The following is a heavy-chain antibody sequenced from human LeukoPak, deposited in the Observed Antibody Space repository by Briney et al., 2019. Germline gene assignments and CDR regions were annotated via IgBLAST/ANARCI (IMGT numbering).Heavy chain of an antibody. J-gene: IGHJ4*02. CDR1: GFTFSGFG. Sequence: GESLRLSCAASGFTFSGFGMNWVRQAPGKGLEWFSYINSRSNTIYYADSVKGRFTISRDNAKNSLYLQMNSLRAEDTALYYCARSLIAVASDLGYWGQGTLVTVSS. D-gene: IGHD6-19*01. V-gene: IGHV3-48*04. CDR3: ARSLIAVASDLGY. CDR2: INSRSNTI.